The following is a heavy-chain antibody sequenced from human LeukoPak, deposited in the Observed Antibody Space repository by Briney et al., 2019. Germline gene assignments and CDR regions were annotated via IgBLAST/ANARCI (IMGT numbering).Heavy chain of an antibody. D-gene: IGHD3-3*01. CDR1: GFTVSSNY. Sequence: GGSLRLSCAASGFTVSSNYMSWVRQAPGKGLEWVSVIYSGGSTYYADSVKGRFTISRDNSKNTLYLQMNSLRAKDTAVYYCARGLSITIFGVVIPYGMDVWGQGTTVTVSS. V-gene: IGHV3-66*01. CDR2: IYSGGST. CDR3: ARGLSITIFGVVIPYGMDV. J-gene: IGHJ6*02.